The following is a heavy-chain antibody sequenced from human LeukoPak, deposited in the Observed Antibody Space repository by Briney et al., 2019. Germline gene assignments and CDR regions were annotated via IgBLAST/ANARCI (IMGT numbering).Heavy chain of an antibody. CDR1: GYSFANSW. J-gene: IGHJ4*02. CDR2: IYPGDSDT. V-gene: IGHV5-51*01. CDR3: GRSGYSGYECDS. D-gene: IGHD5-12*01. Sequence: GESLKISCKGSGYSFANSWIAWVRQMPGKGLEWMGIIYPGDSDTRYSPSFQGQVTISADKSINTAYLQWSSLKASDTAMYYCGRSGYSGYECDSWGQGTLVTVSS.